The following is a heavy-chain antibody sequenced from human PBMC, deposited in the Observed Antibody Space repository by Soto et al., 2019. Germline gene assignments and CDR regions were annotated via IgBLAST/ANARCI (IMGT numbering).Heavy chain of an antibody. J-gene: IGHJ4*02. CDR1: GFSLSNARMG. Sequence: GSGPTLVNPTVTLTLTCTVSGFSLSNARMGVSWIRQPPGKALEWLAHIFSNDEKSYSTSLKSRLTISKDTSKSQVVLTMTNMDPVDTATYYCERIREEVGTGMAIDYWGQGTLVTVSS. CDR3: ERIREEVGTGMAIDY. V-gene: IGHV2-26*01. D-gene: IGHD5-18*01. CDR2: IFSNDEK.